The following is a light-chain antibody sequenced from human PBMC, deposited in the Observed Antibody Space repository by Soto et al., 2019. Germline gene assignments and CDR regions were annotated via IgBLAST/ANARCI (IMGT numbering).Light chain of an antibody. J-gene: IGKJ5*01. CDR2: DAS. Sequence: EIVLTQSPGTLSLSPGERATLSCRAIQSIISSYLGWYQQKPGQAPRLLIYDASHRAAGIPARFSGSGFGTDFTLTISSLEPEDAAVYYCQQRSNWPPITFGQGTRLEIK. CDR3: QQRSNWPPIT. CDR1: QSIISSY. V-gene: IGKV3-11*01.